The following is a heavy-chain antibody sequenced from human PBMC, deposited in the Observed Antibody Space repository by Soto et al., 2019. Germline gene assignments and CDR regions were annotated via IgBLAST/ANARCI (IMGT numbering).Heavy chain of an antibody. V-gene: IGHV3-23*01. CDR3: SDGVGAAAGWDTFDY. CDR1: GFTFSSYA. CDR2: ISGSGGST. J-gene: IGHJ4*02. Sequence: GGSLRLSCAASGFTFSSYAMSWIRQAPGEGLEWVSAISGSGGSTYYADSVKGRFTISRDNSKNTLYLQMNSLRAEDTAVYYCSDGVGAAAGWDTFDYWGQGTLVTVSS. D-gene: IGHD6-13*01.